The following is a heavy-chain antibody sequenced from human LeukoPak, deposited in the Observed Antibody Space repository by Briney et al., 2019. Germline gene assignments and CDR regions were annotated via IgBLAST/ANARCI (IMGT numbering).Heavy chain of an antibody. CDR3: AREVVAAAGTVDY. CDR1: GGSISSYY. D-gene: IGHD6-13*01. Sequence: SETLSLTCTVSGGSISSYYWSWIRQPPGKGLEWIGYIYFSGSTNYNPSLKSRVTISVDTSKNQFSLILSSVTTADTAVYYCAREVVAAAGTVDYWGQGTLVTVSS. V-gene: IGHV4-59*01. CDR2: IYFSGST. J-gene: IGHJ4*02.